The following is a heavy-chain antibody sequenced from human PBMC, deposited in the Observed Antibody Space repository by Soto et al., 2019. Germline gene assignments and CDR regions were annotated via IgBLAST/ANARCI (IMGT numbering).Heavy chain of an antibody. CDR2: IYPGDSDT. J-gene: IGHJ6*02. CDR3: ARHLNYDFWSDGGGYYYGMDV. Sequence: ESLKISCKGSGYSFTSYWIGWVRQMPGKGLEWMGIIYPGDSDTRYSPSFQGQVTISADKSISTAYLQWSSLKASDTAMYYCARHLNYDFWSDGGGYYYGMDVWGQGTTVTVSS. D-gene: IGHD3-3*01. V-gene: IGHV5-51*01. CDR1: GYSFTSYW.